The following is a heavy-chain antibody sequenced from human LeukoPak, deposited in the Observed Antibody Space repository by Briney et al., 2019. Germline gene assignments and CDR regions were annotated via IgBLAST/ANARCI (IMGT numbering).Heavy chain of an antibody. V-gene: IGHV3-23*01. CDR2: ISGSGGST. CDR1: GGSFSGYY. CDR3: AKDYDFWTAFDY. D-gene: IGHD3-3*01. J-gene: IGHJ4*02. Sequence: ETLSLTCAVYGGSFSGYYWSWVRQAPGKGLEWVSAISGSGGSTYYADSVKGRFTISRDNSKNTLYLQMNSLRAEDTAVYYCAKDYDFWTAFDYWGQGTLVTVSS.